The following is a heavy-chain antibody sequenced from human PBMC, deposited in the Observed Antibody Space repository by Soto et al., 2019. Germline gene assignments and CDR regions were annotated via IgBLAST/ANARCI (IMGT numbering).Heavy chain of an antibody. CDR1: GFTFSSYA. V-gene: IGHV3-23*01. J-gene: IGHJ4*02. Sequence: EVQLLESGGGLVQPGGSLRISCAACGFTFSSYAVSWVRQAPGKGLEWVSAISGSGGSTYYADSVKGRFTISRDNSKNTLYLQMNTLRAEDTAVYYCAKASRIDYWGQGTLVTVSS. CDR3: AKASRIDY. CDR2: ISGSGGST.